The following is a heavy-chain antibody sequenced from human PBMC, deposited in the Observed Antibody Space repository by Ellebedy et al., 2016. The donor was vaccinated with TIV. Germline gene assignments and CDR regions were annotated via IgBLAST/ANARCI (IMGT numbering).Heavy chain of an antibody. CDR1: GFTFSSYA. CDR2: ISGGGGST. V-gene: IGHV3-23*01. D-gene: IGHD3-16*02. Sequence: GESLKISCAASGFTFSSYAMSWVRQAPGKGLEWVSGISGGGGSTYYADSVKGRFTISRDNSKNTLFLQMNSLRAEDTAVYYCAKDLPQDYIWGSYRYGAFDIWGQGTMVTVSS. J-gene: IGHJ3*02. CDR3: AKDLPQDYIWGSYRYGAFDI.